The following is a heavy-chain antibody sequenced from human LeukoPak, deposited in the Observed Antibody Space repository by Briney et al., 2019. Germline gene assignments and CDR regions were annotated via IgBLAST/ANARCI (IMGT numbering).Heavy chain of an antibody. CDR1: GFTFSSYG. Sequence: GGSLRLSCAASGFTFSSYGMSWVRQAPGKGLEWVSAISGSGGSTYYADSVKGRFTISRDNSKNTLYLQMNSLRAEDTAVYYCAKDLMGATAALDYWGQGTLVTVSS. V-gene: IGHV3-23*01. J-gene: IGHJ4*02. CDR3: AKDLMGATAALDY. CDR2: ISGSGGST. D-gene: IGHD1-26*01.